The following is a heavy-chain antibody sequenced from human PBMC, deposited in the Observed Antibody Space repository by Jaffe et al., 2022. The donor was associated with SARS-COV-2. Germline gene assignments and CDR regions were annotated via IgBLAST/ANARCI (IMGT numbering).Heavy chain of an antibody. CDR3: ARDQYCTNGVCYHDAFDI. CDR1: GFTFSSYA. D-gene: IGHD2-8*01. CDR2: ISYDGSNK. J-gene: IGHJ3*02. V-gene: IGHV3-30-3*01. Sequence: QVQLVESGGGVVQPGRSLRLSCAASGFTFSSYAMHWVRQAPGKGLEWVAVISYDGSNKYYADSVKGRFTISRDNSKNTLYLQMNSLRAEDTAVYYCARDQYCTNGVCYHDAFDIWGQGTMVTVSS.